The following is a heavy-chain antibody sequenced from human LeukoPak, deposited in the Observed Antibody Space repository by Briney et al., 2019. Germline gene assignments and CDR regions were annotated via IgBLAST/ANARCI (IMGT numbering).Heavy chain of an antibody. J-gene: IGHJ6*03. CDR1: GFTFRGYG. CDR2: LWYDGSNE. D-gene: IGHD4-17*01. V-gene: IGHV3-33*06. CDR3: AKGMTTGPRSVYHYMDV. Sequence: GGSMRLSCVASGFTFRGYGMHWVRQAPGKGLEWLSLLWYDGSNEYYADPVKGLFTISRDNSKNTLYLQMNSLRAEDTAVYYCAKGMTTGPRSVYHYMDVWGKGTTVTVSS.